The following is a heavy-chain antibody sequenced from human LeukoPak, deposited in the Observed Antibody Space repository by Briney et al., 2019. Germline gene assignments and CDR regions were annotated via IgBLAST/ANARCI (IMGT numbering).Heavy chain of an antibody. CDR1: GFTFSSYA. CDR2: ISGSGGST. Sequence: SGGSLRLSCAASGFTFSSYAMSWVRQAPGKGLEWVSAISGSGGSTYYADSVKGRFTISRDNSKNTLYLQMNSLRAEDTAVYYCARALGLRSKRALDYWGQGTLVTVSS. CDR3: ARALGLRSKRALDY. D-gene: IGHD5-12*01. V-gene: IGHV3-23*01. J-gene: IGHJ4*02.